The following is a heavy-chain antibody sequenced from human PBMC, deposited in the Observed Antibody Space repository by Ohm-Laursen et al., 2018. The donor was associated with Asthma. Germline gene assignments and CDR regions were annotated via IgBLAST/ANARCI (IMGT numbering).Heavy chain of an antibody. Sequence: TLSLTCTVSGGSISSGGYYWSWIRQEPGKGLEWIANIYDSGMTYYKASLKSRLTISVDSSKNQLSLILTSVTAADTAVYYCARGVDYGGNHLDSWGQGTLVTVS. J-gene: IGHJ4*02. V-gene: IGHV4-31*03. CDR2: IYDSGMT. D-gene: IGHD4-23*01. CDR3: ARGVDYGGNHLDS. CDR1: GGSISSGGYY.